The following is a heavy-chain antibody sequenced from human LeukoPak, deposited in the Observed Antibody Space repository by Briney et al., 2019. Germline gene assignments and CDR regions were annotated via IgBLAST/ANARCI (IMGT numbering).Heavy chain of an antibody. D-gene: IGHD1-26*01. CDR2: IYSGGST. J-gene: IGHJ4*02. CDR3: ARGSWPEWFDY. CDR1: GFTVSSNY. V-gene: IGHV3-66*01. Sequence: PGGSLRLSCAASGFTVSSNYMSWVRQAPGKGLEWVSVIYSGGSTYYADSVKGRFTISRDNSKNTLYLQMNSLRAEDTAVYYCARGSWPEWFDYWGQGTLVTVSS.